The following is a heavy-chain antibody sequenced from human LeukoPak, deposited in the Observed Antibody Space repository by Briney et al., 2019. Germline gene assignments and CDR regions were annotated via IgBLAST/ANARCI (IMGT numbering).Heavy chain of an antibody. CDR3: AREGTANWFDP. V-gene: IGHV4-61*08. CDR2: VYYTGST. CDR1: AGSVTNGDYY. Sequence: SETLSLTCTVSAGSVTNGDYYWSWLRQPPGKALEWIGFVYYTGSTYYTPSLEGRATISVDTSKNQFSVKLSSVTAADTAVYYCAREGTANWFDPWGQGTLVTVSS. D-gene: IGHD2-21*02. J-gene: IGHJ5*02.